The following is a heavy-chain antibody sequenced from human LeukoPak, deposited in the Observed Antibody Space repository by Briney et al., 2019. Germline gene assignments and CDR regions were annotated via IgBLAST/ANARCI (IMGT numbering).Heavy chain of an antibody. J-gene: IGHJ6*03. CDR3: ARATEDIVVVPAAYYYYYYMDV. CDR1: GGSISSYY. V-gene: IGHV4-59*01. CDR2: IYYSGST. D-gene: IGHD2-2*01. Sequence: SETLSLTCTVSGGSISSYYWSWIRQPPGKGLEWIGYIYYSGSTNYNPSLKSRVTISVDTSKNQFSLKLSSVTAADTAVYYCARATEDIVVVPAAYYYYYYMDVWGKGTTVTVSS.